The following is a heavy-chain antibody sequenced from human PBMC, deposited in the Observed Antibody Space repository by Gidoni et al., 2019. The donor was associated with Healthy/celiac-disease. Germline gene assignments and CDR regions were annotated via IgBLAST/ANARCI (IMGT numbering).Heavy chain of an antibody. D-gene: IGHD2-2*01. CDR3: AREIVVPAAIRGRGYYYYMDV. CDR1: GYTFTGYY. Sequence: QVQLVQSGAEVKKPGASVKVSCKASGYTFTGYYMHWVRQAPGQGLEWMGWINPNSGGTNYAQKFQGWVTMTRDTSISTAYMELSRLRSDDTAVYYCAREIVVPAAIRGRGYYYYMDVWGKGTTVTVSS. CDR2: INPNSGGT. J-gene: IGHJ6*03. V-gene: IGHV1-2*04.